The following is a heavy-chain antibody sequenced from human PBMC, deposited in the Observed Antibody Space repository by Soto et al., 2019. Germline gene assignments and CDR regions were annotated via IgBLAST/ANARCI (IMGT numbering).Heavy chain of an antibody. V-gene: IGHV4-4*07. CDR1: GYSISSYY. CDR3: ARHIAAAGTNWFEP. Sequence: PSETLSLTFTVSGYSISSYYWSGIRQPAGKGLELIGRIYTSGSTNYNPSLKSRVTMSVDTSKNQFSLKLSSVTAADTAVYYCARHIAAAGTNWFEPWGQGTLVTVSS. D-gene: IGHD6-13*01. J-gene: IGHJ5*02. CDR2: IYTSGST.